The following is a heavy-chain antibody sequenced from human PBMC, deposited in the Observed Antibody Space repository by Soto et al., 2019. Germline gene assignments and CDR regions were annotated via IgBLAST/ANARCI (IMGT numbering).Heavy chain of an antibody. CDR1: GYTFSMSG. Sequence: QVQLVQSGAEVKKPGASVKVSCKSSGYTFSMSGISWVRQAPGQGLEWMGWISGYNGNTNYEQKFQDRFTMTTDKTTNTAYMELRSLRSDDTAVYYCASDGPPPYYYYGMDVWGQGTTFTVSS. V-gene: IGHV1-18*01. J-gene: IGHJ6*02. CDR2: ISGYNGNT. CDR3: ASDGPPPYYYYGMDV.